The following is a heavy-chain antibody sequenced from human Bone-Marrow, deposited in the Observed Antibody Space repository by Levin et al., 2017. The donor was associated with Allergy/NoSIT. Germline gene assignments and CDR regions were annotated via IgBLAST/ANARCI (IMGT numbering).Heavy chain of an antibody. V-gene: IGHV4-61*08. CDR1: GGSVNSPDYY. Sequence: ESLKISCSVSGGSVNSPDYYWTWIRQPPGKGLEWLGYVFNSGITRYNPSLKSRVTMSVDTSDNRFSLRLTSVTAADTATYYCANVGAFDDGNSGFDYWGHGILVTVSS. CDR2: VFNSGIT. J-gene: IGHJ4*01. D-gene: IGHD4-23*01. CDR3: ANVGAFDDGNSGFDY.